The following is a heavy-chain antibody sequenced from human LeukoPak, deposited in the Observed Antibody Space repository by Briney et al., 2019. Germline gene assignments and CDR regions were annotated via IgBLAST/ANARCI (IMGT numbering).Heavy chain of an antibody. V-gene: IGHV1-2*02. CDR2: INPNSEGT. D-gene: IGHD2-21*02. CDR1: GYTFTGYY. J-gene: IGHJ6*02. CDR3: ARTSRGLAYCGGDCQNYYYYGMEV. Sequence: ASLKVSCKASGYTFTGYYMHWVRQAPGQGLEWMGWINPNSEGTNYEQKFKGRVNMTRDTYISKAYMELSRLRSDDKAVYYCARTSRGLAYCGGDCQNYYYYGMEVWGQGTTVTVSS.